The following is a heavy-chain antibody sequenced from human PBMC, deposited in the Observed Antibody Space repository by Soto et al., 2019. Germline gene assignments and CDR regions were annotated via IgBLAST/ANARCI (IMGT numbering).Heavy chain of an antibody. CDR2: ISRSSSTI. J-gene: IGHJ4*02. V-gene: IGHV3-48*02. Sequence: GRSLRLSCAACGFSLSTYSMNWARQAPGKRLQRVSYISRSSSTIYYAGSVKGRFTISRDNAQNSLSLQMASLRDEDTAVYYCARDLEWLAYFDSGGQGTLVTVSS. D-gene: IGHD6-19*01. CDR3: ARDLEWLAYFDS. CDR1: GFSLSTYS.